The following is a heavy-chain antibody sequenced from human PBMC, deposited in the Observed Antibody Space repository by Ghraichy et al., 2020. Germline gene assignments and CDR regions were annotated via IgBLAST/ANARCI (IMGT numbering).Heavy chain of an antibody. CDR2: INPNSGGT. J-gene: IGHJ6*03. D-gene: IGHD2-2*01. CDR1: GYTFTGYY. CDR3: ARGGCSSTSCYRYYYYYYMDV. Sequence: ASVKDSCKASGYTFTGYYMHWVRQAPGQGLEWMGWINPNSGGTNYAQKFQGWVTMTRDTSISTAYMELSRLRSDDTAVYYCARGGCSSTSCYRYYYYYYMDVWVKGTTVTVSS. V-gene: IGHV1-2*04.